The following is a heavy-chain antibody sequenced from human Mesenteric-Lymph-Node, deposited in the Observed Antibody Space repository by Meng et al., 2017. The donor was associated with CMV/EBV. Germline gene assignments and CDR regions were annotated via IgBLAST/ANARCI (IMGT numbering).Heavy chain of an antibody. CDR2: LNPIFGPA. Sequence: TIRGPAIPWVRQAPGQGLAWIGGLNPIFGPARYAQKFQDRVTITADRSTSTAYMELSSLRSEDTAVYYCARDKSQDSYGSGSYYNFDYWGQGTLVTVSS. J-gene: IGHJ4*02. D-gene: IGHD3-10*01. CDR3: ARDKSQDSYGSGSYYNFDY. V-gene: IGHV1-69*06. CDR1: TIRGPA.